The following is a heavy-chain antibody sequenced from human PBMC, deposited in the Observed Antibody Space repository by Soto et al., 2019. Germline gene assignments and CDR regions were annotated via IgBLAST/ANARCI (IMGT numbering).Heavy chain of an antibody. V-gene: IGHV3-30*18. CDR3: AKPYGSALNYYYAMDV. Sequence: QVQLVESGGGVVQPGGSLRLSCATSGFTFSSYGMHWVRQAPGKGLEWVAVISYDERTKYYADSVKGRLTISRDNSKDTVYLQMDSLRVEDTAVYYCAKPYGSALNYYYAMDVWGQGTTVTVSS. J-gene: IGHJ6*02. CDR1: GFTFSSYG. D-gene: IGHD3-10*01. CDR2: ISYDERTK.